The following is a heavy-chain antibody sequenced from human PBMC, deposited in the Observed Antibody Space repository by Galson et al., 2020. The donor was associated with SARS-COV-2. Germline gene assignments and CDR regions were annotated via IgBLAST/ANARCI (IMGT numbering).Heavy chain of an antibody. CDR2: IYYTGSA. D-gene: IGHD6-19*01. CDR3: ARDGGGSTGWQNSYYYFFGMDV. J-gene: IGHJ6*02. CDR1: GGSISSYY. Sequence: ETSETLSLTCTVSGGSISSYYWSWIRQPPGKGLEWIGYIYYTGSANYNPSLNSPVTISVDTSKSQFSLKLSSVTAADTAVYYCARDGGGSTGWQNSYYYFFGMDVWGPGTTVTVSS. V-gene: IGHV4-59*01.